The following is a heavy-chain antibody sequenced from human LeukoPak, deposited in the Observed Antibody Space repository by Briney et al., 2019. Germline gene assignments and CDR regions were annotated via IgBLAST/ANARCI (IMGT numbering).Heavy chain of an antibody. J-gene: IGHJ4*02. D-gene: IGHD3-22*01. CDR3: AESDSSGYFDY. V-gene: IGHV4-59*01. Sequence: SETLSLTCTVSGGSISSYYWSWIRQPPGKGLEWIGYIYYSGSTNYNPSLKSRVTISVDTSKDQFSLKLSSVTAADTAVYYCAESDSSGYFDYWGQGTLVTVSS. CDR1: GGSISSYY. CDR2: IYYSGST.